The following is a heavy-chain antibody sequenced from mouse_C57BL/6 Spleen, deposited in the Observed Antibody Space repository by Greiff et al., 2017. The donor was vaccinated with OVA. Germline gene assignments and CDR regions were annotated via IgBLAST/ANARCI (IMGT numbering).Heavy chain of an antibody. CDR1: GYTFTDYY. Sequence: QVQLQQSGPELVKPGASVKISCKASGYTFTDYYINWVKKRPGQGLEWIGWIFPGSGSTYYNEKFKGRATLTVDKSSSTAYMLLSSLTSEDSAVYFCARGRYYYGSSYLYYFDYWGQGTTLTVSS. V-gene: IGHV1-75*01. CDR3: ARGRYYYGSSYLYYFDY. CDR2: IFPGSGST. J-gene: IGHJ2*01. D-gene: IGHD1-1*01.